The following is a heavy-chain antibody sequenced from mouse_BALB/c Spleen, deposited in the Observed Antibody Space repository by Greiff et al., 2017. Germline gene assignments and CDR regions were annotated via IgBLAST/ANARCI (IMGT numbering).Heavy chain of an antibody. V-gene: IGHV5-17*02. CDR3: ARAIYYDVYYSAMDY. Sequence: EVHLVESGGGLVQPGGSRKLSCAASGFTFSSFGMHWVRQAPEKGLEWVAYISSGSSTIYYADTVKGRFTISRDNPKNTLFLQMTSLRSEDTAMYYCARAIYYDVYYSAMDYWGQGTSVTVSS. CDR1: GFTFSSFG. J-gene: IGHJ4*01. CDR2: ISSGSSTI. D-gene: IGHD2-4*01.